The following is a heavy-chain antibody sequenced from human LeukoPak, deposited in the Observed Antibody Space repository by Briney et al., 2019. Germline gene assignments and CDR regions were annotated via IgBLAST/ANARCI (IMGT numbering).Heavy chain of an antibody. D-gene: IGHD2/OR15-2a*01. J-gene: IGHJ4*02. CDR1: GFTFSSYG. CDR3: VSFYETY. CDR2: ISYDGSDK. V-gene: IGHV3-30-3*01. Sequence: GGSLRLSCAASGFTFSSYGMHWVRQAPGKGLEWVAVISYDGSDKYYADSVKGRFTISKDNAKNTVYLQMNNLRAEDTAVYYCVSFYETYWGRGTLVIVSS.